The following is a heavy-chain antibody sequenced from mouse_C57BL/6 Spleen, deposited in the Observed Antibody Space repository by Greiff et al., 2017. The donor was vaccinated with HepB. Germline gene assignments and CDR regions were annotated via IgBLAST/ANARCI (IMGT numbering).Heavy chain of an antibody. V-gene: IGHV1-4*01. CDR1: GYTFTSYT. CDR3: ARSGGNYPDV. D-gene: IGHD2-1*01. CDR2: INPSSGYT. Sequence: QVHVKQSGAELARPGASVKTSCKASGYTFTSYTMHWVKQRPGQGLEWIGYINPSSGYTKYNQKFKDKATLTADKSASTAYMQLSSLTSEDSAVYYCARSGGNYPDVWGTGTTVTVSS. J-gene: IGHJ1*03.